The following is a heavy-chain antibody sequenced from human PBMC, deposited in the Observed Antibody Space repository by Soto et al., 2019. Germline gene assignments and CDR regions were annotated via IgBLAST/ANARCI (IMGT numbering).Heavy chain of an antibody. CDR2: IRNEPYGYTT. CDR1: GFSLSDHY. Sequence: EVQLVASGGGLVQPGGSLRLSCVASGFSLSDHYMDWVRQAPGKGLEWLGLIRNEPYGYTTNYAASVKGRFTISRDDSKISLFLQMDSLTAEDAAIYYGADVTWNRDYVPWGQGTLVTVSS. CDR3: ADVTWNRDYVP. V-gene: IGHV3-72*01. J-gene: IGHJ4*02. D-gene: IGHD4-17*01.